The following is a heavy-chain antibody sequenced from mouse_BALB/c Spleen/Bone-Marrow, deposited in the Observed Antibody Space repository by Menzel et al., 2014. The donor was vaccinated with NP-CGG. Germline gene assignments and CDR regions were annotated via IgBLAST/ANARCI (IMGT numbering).Heavy chain of an antibody. Sequence: EVQGVESGAELVKPGASVKLSCTSSGFNIRDTYIHWVKQRPEQSLEWIGKIDSAKDNTEYDPKFQGKATITADTPSNTAYLQLSSLTSEDTAVYYCARGVRQLGLPFWGQGTLVTVST. CDR3: ARGVRQLGLPF. V-gene: IGHV14-3*02. J-gene: IGHJ3*01. CDR1: GFNIRDTY. D-gene: IGHD3-2*01. CDR2: IDSAKDNT.